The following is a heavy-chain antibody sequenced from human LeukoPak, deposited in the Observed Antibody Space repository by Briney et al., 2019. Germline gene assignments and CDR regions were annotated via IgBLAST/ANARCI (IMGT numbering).Heavy chain of an antibody. CDR1: GGSVRSANYY. D-gene: IGHD2-2*02. Sequence: PSETLSLTCTVSGGSVRSANYYWSWIRQPAGKGLEWIGRIYTSGSTNYNPSLKSRVTISVDTSKNQFSLKLSSVTAADTAVYYCARDHCSTASCYTGNWFDPWGQGILVTVSS. CDR2: IYTSGST. CDR3: ARDHCSTASCYTGNWFDP. V-gene: IGHV4-61*02. J-gene: IGHJ5*02.